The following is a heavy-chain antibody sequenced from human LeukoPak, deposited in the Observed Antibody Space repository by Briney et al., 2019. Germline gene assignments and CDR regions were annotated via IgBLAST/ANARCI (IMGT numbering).Heavy chain of an antibody. CDR3: AREPYSSGWYYYLDS. CDR1: GYTFIYYA. J-gene: IGHJ4*02. CDR2: ISAYNGNT. Sequence: GASVKVSCKASGYTFIYYAISWVRQAPGQGLEWTGWISAYNGNTNYAEKFQDRASMSIDTSTSTAYMELGSLRSDDTAVYFCAREPYSSGWYYYLDSWGQGTLVTVSS. D-gene: IGHD6-19*01. V-gene: IGHV1-18*01.